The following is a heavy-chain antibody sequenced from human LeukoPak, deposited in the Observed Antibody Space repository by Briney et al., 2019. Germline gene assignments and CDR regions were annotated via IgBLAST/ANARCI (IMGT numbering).Heavy chain of an antibody. CDR3: ARDGHDFWSGYGSYNWFDP. J-gene: IGHJ5*02. V-gene: IGHV1-69*05. CDR1: GGTFSSYA. D-gene: IGHD3-3*01. CDR2: IIPIFGTA. Sequence: GASVKVSCKASGGTFSSYAISWVRQAPGQGLEWMGGIIPIFGTANYAQKFQGWVTMTRDTSISTAYMELSRLRSDDTAVYYCARDGHDFWSGYGSYNWFDPWGQGTLVTVSS.